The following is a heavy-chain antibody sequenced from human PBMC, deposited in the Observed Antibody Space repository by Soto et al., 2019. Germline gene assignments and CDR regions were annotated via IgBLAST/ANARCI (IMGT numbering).Heavy chain of an antibody. CDR2: ISGSDGKT. D-gene: IGHD3-10*01. CDR1: GFSFGSYA. Sequence: DVQLWESGGGLVQPGGSLRLSCAASGFSFGSYALSWVRQAPGKGLEWVSTISGSDGKTFYADSVKGRFSISRDTSQSTLYLQMNSLRAVDTAMYYCARWSCLDYWGQGTRVTVSS. J-gene: IGHJ4*02. CDR3: ARWSCLDY. V-gene: IGHV3-23*01.